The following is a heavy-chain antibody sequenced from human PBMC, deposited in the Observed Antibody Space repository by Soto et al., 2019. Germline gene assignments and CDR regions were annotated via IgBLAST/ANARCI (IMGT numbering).Heavy chain of an antibody. D-gene: IGHD3-22*01. CDR3: ARDPPSYYYDSSGFDS. V-gene: IGHV3-21*01. CDR1: GITFSSYS. CDR2: VSGSSSYR. J-gene: IGHJ5*01. Sequence: PAGSLSLSCAASGITFSSYSMNWGRQAQRRGHEWVSSVSGSSSYRNYAEKVKGRFIISRDNAKNLRFLQMNSLRAEDTAVYYCARDPPSYYYDSSGFDSWGQGTLVTVSS.